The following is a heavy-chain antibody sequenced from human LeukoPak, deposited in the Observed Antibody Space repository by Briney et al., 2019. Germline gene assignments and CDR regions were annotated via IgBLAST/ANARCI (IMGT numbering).Heavy chain of an antibody. Sequence: SVKVSCKASGGTFSSYAISWVRQAPGQGLEWMGRIIPILGTANYAQKFQGRVTITTDESTSTAYMELSSLRSEDTAVYYCARDLGSSSPLDYWGQGTLVTVSS. CDR2: IIPILGTA. CDR1: GGTFSSYA. D-gene: IGHD6-13*01. V-gene: IGHV1-69*05. J-gene: IGHJ4*02. CDR3: ARDLGSSSPLDY.